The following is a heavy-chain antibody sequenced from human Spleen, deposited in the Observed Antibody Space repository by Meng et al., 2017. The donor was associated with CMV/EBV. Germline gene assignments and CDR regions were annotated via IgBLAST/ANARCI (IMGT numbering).Heavy chain of an antibody. CDR3: ARVIPAAGPSYYFDY. CDR2: INTYNSKR. D-gene: IGHD6-13*01. V-gene: IGHV1-18*01. Sequence: SGYTFTTYAINWVRQAPGHGLEWMGWINTYNSKRNYAQKCQGRVTMTTDTSTSTAYMELRSLGSDDTAVYFCARVIPAAGPSYYFDYWGRGTLVTVSS. CDR1: GYTFTTYA. J-gene: IGHJ4*02.